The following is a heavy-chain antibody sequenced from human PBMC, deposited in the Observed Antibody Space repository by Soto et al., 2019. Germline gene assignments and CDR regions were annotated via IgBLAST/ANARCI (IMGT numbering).Heavy chain of an antibody. V-gene: IGHV4-4*07. J-gene: IGHJ6*02. CDR2: IYTSGST. CDR3: ARTYDFWSASGQYYYGMDV. D-gene: IGHD3-3*01. CDR1: GGSISSYY. Sequence: KSSETLSLTCTVSGGSISSYYWSWIRQPAGKGLEWIGRIYTSGSTNYNPSLKSRVTMSVDTSKNQFSLKLSSVTAADTAVYYCARTYDFWSASGQYYYGMDVWGQGTTVTVYS.